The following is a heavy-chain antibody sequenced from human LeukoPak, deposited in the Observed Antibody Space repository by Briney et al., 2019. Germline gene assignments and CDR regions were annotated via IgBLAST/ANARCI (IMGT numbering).Heavy chain of an antibody. V-gene: IGHV1-8*01. CDR3: ARGKQNIVLRFYYMDV. D-gene: IGHD2-8*01. Sequence: GASVKVSCRTSGYTFSNYDINWVRQATGQGLEWMGWMNPNSGNTGYAQKFQGRVTMTRNTATSTAYMELSGLRSEDTAVYYCARGKQNIVLRFYYMDVWGKGTTVTVSS. CDR2: MNPNSGNT. J-gene: IGHJ6*03. CDR1: GYTFSNYD.